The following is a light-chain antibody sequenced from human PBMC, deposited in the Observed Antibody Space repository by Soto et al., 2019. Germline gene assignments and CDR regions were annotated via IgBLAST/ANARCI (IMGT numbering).Light chain of an antibody. CDR2: WAS. Sequence: DIVMTQSPDSLAVSLGERATINCKSSQSVLYSSNNKNYLVWYQQKPGQPPKLLIYWASTRESGVPDRFSGSGSRTDFTLTISSLQAEDVAVYYCQQYSSTPHTFGGGTKVEIK. CDR1: QSVLYSSNNKNY. V-gene: IGKV4-1*01. J-gene: IGKJ4*01. CDR3: QQYSSTPHT.